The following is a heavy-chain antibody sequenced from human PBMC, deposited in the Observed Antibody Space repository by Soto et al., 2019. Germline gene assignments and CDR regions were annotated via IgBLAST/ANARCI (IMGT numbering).Heavy chain of an antibody. V-gene: IGHV3-33*01. Sequence: VQLVESGGGVVQPGRSLRLSCAASGFTFSDYGMHWVRQAPGKGLEWVAFIWYDGSKKYHSDSVKGRFTISRDNSKNTLYLQMNTLRAEDMALYYCARGDSSGYGLDFWGQGTLVTVSS. J-gene: IGHJ4*02. CDR1: GFTFSDYG. D-gene: IGHD3-22*01. CDR2: IWYDGSKK. CDR3: ARGDSSGYGLDF.